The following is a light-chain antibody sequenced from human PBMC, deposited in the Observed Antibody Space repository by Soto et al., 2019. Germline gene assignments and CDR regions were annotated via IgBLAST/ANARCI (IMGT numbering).Light chain of an antibody. CDR3: QQYSSYWT. CDR2: DAS. V-gene: IGKV1-5*01. CDR1: QTINSW. Sequence: DIQMTQFASTLSASVGDRVTITCRASQTINSWLAWYQQKPGKAPRLLIYDASSLESGVPSRFSGSGSGTEFTLTISSLQPDDFATYYCQQYSSYWTFGQGTKVEIK. J-gene: IGKJ1*01.